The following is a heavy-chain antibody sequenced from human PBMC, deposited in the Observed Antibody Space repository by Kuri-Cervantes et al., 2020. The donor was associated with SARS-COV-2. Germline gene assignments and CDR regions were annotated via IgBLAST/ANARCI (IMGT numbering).Heavy chain of an antibody. V-gene: IGHV3-23*01. D-gene: IGHD3-9*01. CDR2: ISGNSVWI. CDR3: GPFSRYAYDFDK. CDR1: GFAFSSHS. Sequence: GESLKISCAASGFAFSSHSMAWLRQAPGRELGWVSAISGNSVWIYYADSVKGRFTISRDNSKNIVYLQMNSLGADDTAVYYCGPFSRYAYDFDKWGQGILVTVSS. J-gene: IGHJ4*02.